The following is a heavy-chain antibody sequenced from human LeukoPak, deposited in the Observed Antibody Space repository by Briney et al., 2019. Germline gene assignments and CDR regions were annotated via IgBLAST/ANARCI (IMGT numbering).Heavy chain of an antibody. D-gene: IGHD4-17*01. J-gene: IGHJ4*02. CDR3: ARHSAYGDYIDY. V-gene: IGHV4-39*01. CDR2: IYHSGKT. Sequence: PSETLSLTCTVSGASITSSSVYWGWVRQSPGKGLDWIGSIYHSGKTYYNPSLKSRLTISVDSSKNRFSLKVTSLTAADTAVYHCARHSAYGDYIDYWGQGSLVTVSS. CDR1: GASITSSSVY.